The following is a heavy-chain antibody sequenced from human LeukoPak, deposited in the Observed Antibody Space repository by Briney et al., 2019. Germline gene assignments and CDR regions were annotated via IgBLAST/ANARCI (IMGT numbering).Heavy chain of an antibody. CDR1: GFTFSSYA. D-gene: IGHD2-2*01. Sequence: GGSLRLSCAASGFTFSSYAMSWVRQAPGKGLEWVSAISGSGGSTYYADSVKGRFTISRDNSKNTLYLQMNSLRAEGTAVYYCAKDKGVRSTSLDAFDIWGQGTMVTVSS. CDR3: AKDKGVRSTSLDAFDI. V-gene: IGHV3-23*01. J-gene: IGHJ3*02. CDR2: ISGSGGST.